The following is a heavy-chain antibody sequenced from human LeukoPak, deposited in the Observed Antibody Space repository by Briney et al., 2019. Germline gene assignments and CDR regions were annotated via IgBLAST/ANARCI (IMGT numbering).Heavy chain of an antibody. J-gene: IGHJ5*02. CDR1: GFSISSGYY. V-gene: IGHV4-38-2*01. CDR2: IYHSGDT. CDR3: ARQVSWSTSGGNWFDP. D-gene: IGHD3-3*01. Sequence: KPSETLSLTCAVSGFSISSGYYWGWIRQPPGKGVEWIESIYHSGDTYYNPSFKSRGTMSVDTSINQFSLKLSSVTAADTAVYYCARQVSWSTSGGNWFDPWGQGTLVTVSS.